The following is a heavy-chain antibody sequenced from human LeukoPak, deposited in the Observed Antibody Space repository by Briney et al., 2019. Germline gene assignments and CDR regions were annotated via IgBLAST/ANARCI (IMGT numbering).Heavy chain of an antibody. CDR2: IHASGML. CDR1: GASFNCDDQY. Sequence: SETLSLTCTVSGASFNCDDQYWNWIRQSPGKGLEWIGSIHASGMLYNNPSLDSRVTMSRDTAKNQFSLNLNSVTAADTAVYFCSRGLDSRKLGYWGQGILVTVSS. CDR3: SRGLDSRKLGY. V-gene: IGHV4-31*03. D-gene: IGHD3-22*01. J-gene: IGHJ4*02.